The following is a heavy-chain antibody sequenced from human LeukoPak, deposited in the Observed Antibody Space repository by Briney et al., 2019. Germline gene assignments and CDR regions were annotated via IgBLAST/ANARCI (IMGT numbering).Heavy chain of an antibody. CDR2: INHSGST. J-gene: IGHJ6*02. D-gene: IGHD6-6*01. CDR3: ARLYLEYSSSYYYYGMDV. Sequence: KASETLSLTCAVYGGSFSGYYWSWIRQPPGKGLEWIGEINHSGSTNYNPSLKSRVTISVDTSKNQFSLKLSSVTAADTAVYYCARLYLEYSSSYYYYGMDVWGQGTTVTVSS. CDR1: GGSFSGYY. V-gene: IGHV4-34*01.